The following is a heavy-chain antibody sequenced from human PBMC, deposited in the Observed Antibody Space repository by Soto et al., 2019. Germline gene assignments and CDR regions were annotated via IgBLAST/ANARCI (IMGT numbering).Heavy chain of an antibody. D-gene: IGHD3-10*01. Sequence: SETLSLTCTVSGGSISSGDYYWSWIRQPPGKGLEWIGYIYYGGSTYYNPSLKSRVTISVDTSKNQFSLKLSSVTAADTAVYYCARGVVREGYLFDPWGQGTLVTVSS. CDR1: GGSISSGDYY. J-gene: IGHJ5*02. CDR2: IYYGGST. V-gene: IGHV4-30-4*01. CDR3: ARGVVREGYLFDP.